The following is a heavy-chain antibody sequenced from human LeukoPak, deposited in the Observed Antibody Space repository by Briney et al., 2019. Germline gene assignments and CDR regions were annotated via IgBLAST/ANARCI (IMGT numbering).Heavy chain of an antibody. Sequence: SETLSLTCTVSGGSISSSSYYWGWIRQPPGKGLEWIGSIYYSGSTYYNPSLKSRVTISVDTSKNQFSLKLSSVTAAGTAVYYCARQYFGYDTSGPYAHFDSWGQGTLVTVSS. CDR3: ARQYFGYDTSGPYAHFDS. CDR2: IYYSGST. D-gene: IGHD3-22*01. V-gene: IGHV4-39*07. CDR1: GGSISSSSYY. J-gene: IGHJ4*02.